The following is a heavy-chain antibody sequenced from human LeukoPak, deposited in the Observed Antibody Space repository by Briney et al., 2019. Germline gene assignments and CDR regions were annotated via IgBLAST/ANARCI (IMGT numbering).Heavy chain of an antibody. J-gene: IGHJ4*02. Sequence: PGGSLRLSCAASGFTFSSYGMSWVRQAPGKGLEWVSYISSTSGSIYYADSVKGRFTISRDNANNSLYLQMNSLRAEDTAVYYCARILYYHGSGSFSEYWGQGTLVTVSS. CDR1: GFTFSSYG. V-gene: IGHV3-48*01. CDR3: ARILYYHGSGSFSEY. D-gene: IGHD3-10*01. CDR2: ISSTSGSI.